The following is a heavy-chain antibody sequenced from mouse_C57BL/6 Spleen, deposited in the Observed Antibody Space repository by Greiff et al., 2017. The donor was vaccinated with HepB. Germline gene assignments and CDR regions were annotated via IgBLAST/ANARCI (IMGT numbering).Heavy chain of an antibody. D-gene: IGHD1-1*01. CDR1: GFNIKDDY. CDR2: IDPENGDT. V-gene: IGHV14-4*01. Sequence: EVQLQQSGAELVRPGASVKLSCTASGFNIKDDYMHWVKQRPEQGLEWIGWIDPENGDTEYASKFQGKATITADTSSNTAYLQLSSLTSGDTAVYYCTTFYGSSYGWGQGTTLTVSS. J-gene: IGHJ2*01. CDR3: TTFYGSSYG.